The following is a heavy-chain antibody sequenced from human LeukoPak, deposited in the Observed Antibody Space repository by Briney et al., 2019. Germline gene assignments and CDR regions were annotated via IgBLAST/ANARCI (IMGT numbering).Heavy chain of an antibody. V-gene: IGHV4-59*08. J-gene: IGHJ5*02. CDR2: IHYSGST. CDR3: ARRMDYASGGNWFDP. Sequence: SETLSLTCSVSGVSISGYYWSWIRQAPGEGLEWIGCIHYSGSTNYNPSHKRRVTVALDTSKKQFSLKLCSVTAADTAVYYCARRMDYASGGNWFDPWGQGTLVIVSS. CDR1: GVSISGYY. D-gene: IGHD3-10*01.